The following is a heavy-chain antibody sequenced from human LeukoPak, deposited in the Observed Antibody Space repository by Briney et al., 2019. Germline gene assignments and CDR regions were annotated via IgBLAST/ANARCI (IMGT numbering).Heavy chain of an antibody. CDR3: ARGREDIVVVVAATLDY. CDR2: INHSGST. D-gene: IGHD2-15*01. Sequence: SETLSLTCAVHGGSFSGYYWSWIRQPPGKGLEWIGEINHSGSTNYNPSLKRRVTISVDTSKNQFSLKLSSVTAADTAVYYCARGREDIVVVVAATLDYWGQGTLVTVSS. V-gene: IGHV4-34*01. CDR1: GGSFSGYY. J-gene: IGHJ4*02.